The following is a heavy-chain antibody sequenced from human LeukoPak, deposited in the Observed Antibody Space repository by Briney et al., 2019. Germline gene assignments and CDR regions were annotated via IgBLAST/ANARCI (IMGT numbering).Heavy chain of an antibody. D-gene: IGHD2-15*01. CDR1: GFTFSSYG. CDR2: IRYDGSNK. J-gene: IGHJ3*02. Sequence: PGGSLRLSCAASGFTFSSYGMHWVRQAPGKGLEWVAFIRYDGSNKYYADSVKGRFTISRDNSKNTLYLQMNSLRAEDTAVYYCATQQLLVDIVVAVAATKYAFDIWGQGTMVTVSS. CDR3: ATQQLLVDIVVAVAATKYAFDI. V-gene: IGHV3-30*02.